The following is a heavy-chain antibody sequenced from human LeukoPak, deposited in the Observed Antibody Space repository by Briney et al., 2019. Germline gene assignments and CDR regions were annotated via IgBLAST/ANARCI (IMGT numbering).Heavy chain of an antibody. J-gene: IGHJ4*02. D-gene: IGHD1-14*01. CDR2: INPDSGGS. V-gene: IGHV1-2*02. CDR3: ARDMTGGIWARATSFDH. CDR1: GYTFTSYY. Sequence: ASVKVSCKASGYTFTSYYVHWVRQAPGQGPEWMGWINPDSGGSEYGQKFQGRVTFTSDTSSTTIYMEVRSLKSDDTAVYYCARDMTGGIWARATSFDHWGQGTLVTVSS.